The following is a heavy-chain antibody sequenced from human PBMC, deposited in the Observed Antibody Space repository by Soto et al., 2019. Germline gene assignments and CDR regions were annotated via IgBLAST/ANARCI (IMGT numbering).Heavy chain of an antibody. CDR1: SGSIDTTNW. V-gene: IGHV4-4*02. D-gene: IGHD2-8*01. J-gene: IGHJ6*02. CDR2: IFHSGNT. Sequence: QVQLQESGPGLVKPSGTLSLTCAVSSGSIDTTNWWSWVRQPPGKGLEWIGEIFHSGNTYYNPSLASRVTISVDTSKNQFSLNLRSVTAADTAVYYYARRTWGMDVWGQGTKVTVSS. CDR3: ARRTWGMDV.